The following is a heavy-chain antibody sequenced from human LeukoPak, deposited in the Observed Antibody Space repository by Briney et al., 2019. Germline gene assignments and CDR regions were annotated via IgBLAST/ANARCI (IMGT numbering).Heavy chain of an antibody. CDR2: IYYSGST. J-gene: IGHJ4*02. CDR1: GGSISSSSYY. Sequence: SETLSLTCTVSGGSISSSSYYWGWIRQPPGKGLEWIGSIYYSGSTYYNPSLKSRVTISVDTSKNQFSLKLSSVTAADTAVYYCARLGTTVVTGPDYWGQGTLVTVSS. CDR3: ARLGTTVVTGPDY. D-gene: IGHD4-23*01. V-gene: IGHV4-39*07.